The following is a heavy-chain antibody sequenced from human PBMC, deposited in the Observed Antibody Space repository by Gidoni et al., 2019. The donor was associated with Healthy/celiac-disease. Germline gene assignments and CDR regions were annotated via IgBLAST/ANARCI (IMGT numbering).Heavy chain of an antibody. V-gene: IGHV4-39*01. D-gene: IGHD3-22*01. J-gene: IGHJ4*02. CDR2: IYYSGST. Sequence: QLQLQESGPGLVKPSETLSLTCTVSGGSISSSSYYWGWISQPPGKGLEWIGSIYYSGSTYYNPSLKSRVTISVDTSKNQFSLKLSSVTAADTAVYYCARHQDYYDSLYFDYWGQGTLVTVSS. CDR3: ARHQDYYDSLYFDY. CDR1: GGSISSSSYY.